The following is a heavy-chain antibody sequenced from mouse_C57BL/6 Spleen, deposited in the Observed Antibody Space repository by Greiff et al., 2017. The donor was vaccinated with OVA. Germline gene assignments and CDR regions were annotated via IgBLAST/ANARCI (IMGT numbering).Heavy chain of an antibody. D-gene: IGHD2-1*01. V-gene: IGHV14-4*01. Sequence: EVQLQQSGAELVRLGASVKLSCTASGFNIKDDYMHWVKQRPEQGLEWIGWIDPENGDTEYASKFQGKATITADTSSNTAYLQLSSLTSEDTAVYYCTYGNSYYFDYWGQGTTLTVSS. CDR2: IDPENGDT. CDR3: TYGNSYYFDY. CDR1: GFNIKDDY. J-gene: IGHJ2*01.